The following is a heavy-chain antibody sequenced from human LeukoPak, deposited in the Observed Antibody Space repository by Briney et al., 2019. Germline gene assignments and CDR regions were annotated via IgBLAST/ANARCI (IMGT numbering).Heavy chain of an antibody. J-gene: IGHJ1*01. D-gene: IGHD2-15*01. Sequence: PSQTLSLTCTVSGDSISSGSYYWSWIRQHPGKGLEWIGYIYYSGSTYYNPSLKSRVTISVDTSKNQFSLKLSSVTAADTAVYYCAREGYCSGGSCYSREYFQHWGQGTLVTVSS. CDR1: GDSISSGSYY. V-gene: IGHV4-31*03. CDR3: AREGYCSGGSCYSREYFQH. CDR2: IYYSGST.